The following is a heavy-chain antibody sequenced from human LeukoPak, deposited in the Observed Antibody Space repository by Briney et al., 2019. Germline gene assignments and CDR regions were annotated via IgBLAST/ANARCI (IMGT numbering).Heavy chain of an antibody. D-gene: IGHD6-19*01. CDR2: ISGSGGST. J-gene: IGHJ4*02. V-gene: IGHV3-23*01. Sequence: GGSLRLSCAASGFTFSSYWMSWVRQAPGKGLEWVSAISGSGGSTYYADSVKGRFTISRDNSKNTLYLQMNSLRAEDTAVYYCAKEPGIAVAGSPVYWGQGTLVTVSS. CDR1: GFTFSSYW. CDR3: AKEPGIAVAGSPVY.